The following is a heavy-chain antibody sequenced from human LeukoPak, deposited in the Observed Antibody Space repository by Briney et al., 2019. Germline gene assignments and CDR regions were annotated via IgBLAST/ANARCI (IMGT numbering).Heavy chain of an antibody. D-gene: IGHD6-19*01. J-gene: IGHJ4*02. V-gene: IGHV4-59*01. CDR2: IYYSGSS. CDR1: SGSISSYY. CDR3: ARGGSSGWYRYFDF. Sequence: SETLSLTCTVSSGSISSYYWSWIRQPPGKGLEWIGYIYYSGSSNYNPSLRSRVTISVDTSKNQFSLKLSSVIAADTAVYYCARGGSSGWYRYFDFWGQGTLVTVSS.